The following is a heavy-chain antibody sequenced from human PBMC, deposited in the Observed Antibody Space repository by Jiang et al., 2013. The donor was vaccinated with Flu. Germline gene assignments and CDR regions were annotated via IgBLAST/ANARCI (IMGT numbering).Heavy chain of an antibody. CDR2: IIPILGIA. D-gene: IGHD2-21*02. V-gene: IGHV1-69*02. CDR3: AYCGGDCYLLGY. J-gene: IGHJ4*02. Sequence: GAEVKKPGSSVKVSCKASGGTFSSYTISWVRQAPGQGLEWMGRIIPILGIANYAQKFQGRVTITADKSTSTAYMELSSLRSEDTAVYYCAYCGGDCYLLGYWGQGTLVTVSS. CDR1: GGTFSSYT.